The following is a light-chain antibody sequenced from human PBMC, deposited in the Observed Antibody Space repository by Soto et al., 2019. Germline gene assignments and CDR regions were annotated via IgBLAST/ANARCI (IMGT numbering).Light chain of an antibody. Sequence: QSVLTQPPSASGTPGQRVNISCSGSSSNIGTNSVSWYQHLPETAPKLIIYNNDRRPSGVPDRFSGSKSDTSASLAISGLQSEDETDYYCAAWDDSLNGPVFGGGTKLTVL. CDR3: AAWDDSLNGPV. J-gene: IGLJ2*01. V-gene: IGLV1-44*01. CDR2: NND. CDR1: SSNIGTNS.